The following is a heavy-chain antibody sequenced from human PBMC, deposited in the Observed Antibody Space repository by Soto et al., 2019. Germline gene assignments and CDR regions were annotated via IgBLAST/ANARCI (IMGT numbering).Heavy chain of an antibody. Sequence: SETLSLTCTVSGGSISSSSYYWGWIRQPPGKGLEWIGSIYYSGSTYYNPSLKSRVTISVDTSKSQFSLKLSSVTAADTAVYYCARLQTYYYDSSGYDAFDIWGQGTMVTVSS. J-gene: IGHJ3*02. V-gene: IGHV4-39*01. D-gene: IGHD3-22*01. CDR2: IYYSGST. CDR1: GGSISSSSYY. CDR3: ARLQTYYYDSSGYDAFDI.